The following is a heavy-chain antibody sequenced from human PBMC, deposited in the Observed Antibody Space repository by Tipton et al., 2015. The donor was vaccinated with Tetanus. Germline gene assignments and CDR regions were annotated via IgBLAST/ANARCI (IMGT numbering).Heavy chain of an antibody. CDR3: ARGGITAAGILDY. CDR1: GGSLNNYY. Sequence: TLSLTCAVDGGSLNNYYWAWFRQPPGKGLEWIGEIDHSGNTRYNPSLKSRLTISVDTSKDQFSLKLSSVTAADTAVYYCARGGITAAGILDYWGQGTLVTVSS. J-gene: IGHJ4*02. CDR2: IDHSGNT. V-gene: IGHV4-34*01. D-gene: IGHD6-13*01.